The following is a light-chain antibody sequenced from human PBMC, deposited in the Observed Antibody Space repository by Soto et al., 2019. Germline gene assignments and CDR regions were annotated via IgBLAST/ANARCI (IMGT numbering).Light chain of an antibody. CDR2: GVS. Sequence: DIVLTQSPAPLSVSPGDTVTLSCRASESLFGFLAWYQQKPGQAPRLLMYGVSTRATGIPARFSGGGSATDFTLTISSLLSEDSAFYVWQSYNDWPFASGLGTRLEI. CDR3: QSYNDWPFA. V-gene: IGKV3-15*01. CDR1: ESLFGF. J-gene: IGKJ2*01.